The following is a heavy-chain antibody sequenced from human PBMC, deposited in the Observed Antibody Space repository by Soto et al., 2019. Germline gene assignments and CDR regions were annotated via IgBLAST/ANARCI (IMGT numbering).Heavy chain of an antibody. CDR2: ISYDGSNK. D-gene: IGHD2-21*02. J-gene: IGHJ5*02. Sequence: QVQLEESGGGVVQPGRSLRLSCAASGFTFSSYAMHWVRQAPGKGLEWVAVISYDGSNKYYADSVKGRFTISRDNSKNTLYLQMTSLKTEDTAVYYCARDQSAIVVVTANPNWFDPWGQGTLVTVSS. CDR1: GFTFSSYA. V-gene: IGHV3-30-3*01. CDR3: ARDQSAIVVVTANPNWFDP.